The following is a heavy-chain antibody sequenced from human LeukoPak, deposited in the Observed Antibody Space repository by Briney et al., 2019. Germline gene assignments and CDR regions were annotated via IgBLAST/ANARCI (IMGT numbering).Heavy chain of an antibody. Sequence: ASVKVSCKASGYTFTGYYMHWVRQAPGQGLEWMGWINPHSGGTNYAQKFQGRVTMTRDTSISTACMELSGLRSDDTAVYYCARYIVATIRYGMDVWGQGTTVTVSS. CDR3: ARYIVATIRYGMDV. D-gene: IGHD5-12*01. CDR2: INPHSGGT. CDR1: GYTFTGYY. J-gene: IGHJ6*02. V-gene: IGHV1-2*02.